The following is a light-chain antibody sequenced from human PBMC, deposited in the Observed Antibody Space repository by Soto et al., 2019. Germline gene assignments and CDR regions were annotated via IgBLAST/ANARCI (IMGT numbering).Light chain of an antibody. CDR2: TTT. CDR3: QQTYSAPPWT. J-gene: IGKJ1*01. V-gene: IGKV1-39*01. Sequence: DIQMTQSPSSPSASVGDRLTITCRASQSISSYLNWYQQKPGKAPDLLIYTTTSLQSEVPSRFSGSGSETHFTLTITSLQPEDLATYFGQQTYSAPPWTFGPGTKVDIK. CDR1: QSISSY.